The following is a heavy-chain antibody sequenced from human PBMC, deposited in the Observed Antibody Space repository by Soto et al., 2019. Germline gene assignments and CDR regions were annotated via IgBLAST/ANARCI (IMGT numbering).Heavy chain of an antibody. CDR1: GFTFNDFF. Sequence: QVQLVESGGDLVKPGGSLRLSCAASGFTFNDFFMTWIRQAPGRGPEWVASTSNSGNSVYYADSVKGRFTVSRDNAQNTLTLQMTDLRVDDTAVYYCARTTCNWFDHLCQGTLVTVS. CDR2: TSNSGNSV. CDR3: ARTTCNWFDH. J-gene: IGHJ5*02. V-gene: IGHV3-11*01.